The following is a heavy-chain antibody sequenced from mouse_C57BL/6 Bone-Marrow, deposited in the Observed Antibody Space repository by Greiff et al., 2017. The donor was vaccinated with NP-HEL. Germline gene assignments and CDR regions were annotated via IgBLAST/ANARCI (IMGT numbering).Heavy chain of an antibody. CDR3: AGEWSWFAY. Sequence: VQLQESGAELVRPGASVKLSCKASGYTFTDYYINWVKQRPGQGLEWIARIYPGSGNTYYNEKFKGKATLTAEKSSSTAYMQLSSLTSEDAAVYFCAGEWSWFAYWGQGTLVTVSA. V-gene: IGHV1-76*01. D-gene: IGHD1-3*01. CDR2: IYPGSGNT. J-gene: IGHJ3*01. CDR1: GYTFTDYY.